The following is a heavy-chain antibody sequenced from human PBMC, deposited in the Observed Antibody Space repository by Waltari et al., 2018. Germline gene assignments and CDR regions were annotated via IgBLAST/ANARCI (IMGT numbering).Heavy chain of an antibody. V-gene: IGHV1-24*01. J-gene: IGHJ6*02. CDR2: FGPEEGET. Sequence: QVQLVQSGAEVKKPGASVKVSCKVSGYTLTELSMHWVRQAPGKGLEWMGGFGPEEGETIYAQKCQGRVTMTEDTSTDTAYMELSSLRSEDTAVYYCATRQVTADPYYYYGMNVWGQGTTVTVSS. CDR3: ATRQVTADPYYYYGMNV. CDR1: GYTLTELS. D-gene: IGHD2-21*02.